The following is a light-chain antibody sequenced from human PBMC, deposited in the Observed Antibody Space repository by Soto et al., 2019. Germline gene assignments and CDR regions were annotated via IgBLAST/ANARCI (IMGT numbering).Light chain of an antibody. V-gene: IGLV2-11*01. CDR3: CSYAGV. CDR2: DVN. CDR1: SSDVGGYNY. Sequence: QSVLTQPRSVSGSPGQSVTISCTGSSSDVGGYNYVSWYQQHPGKAPKPMIYDVNKRPSGVPDRFSGSKSGNTASLTISGLQAEDEADYYCCSYAGVFGTGTKVTVL. J-gene: IGLJ1*01.